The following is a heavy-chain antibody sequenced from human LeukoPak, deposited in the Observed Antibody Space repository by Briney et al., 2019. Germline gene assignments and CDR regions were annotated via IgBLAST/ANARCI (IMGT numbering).Heavy chain of an antibody. J-gene: IGHJ3*02. CDR2: IYTSGST. V-gene: IGHV4-61*02. CDR1: GGSISSGSYY. Sequence: SQTLSLTCTVSGGSISSGSYYWSWIRQPAGKGLEWIGRIYTSGSTNYNPSLKSRVTISVDTSKNQFSLKLSSVTAADTAVYYCARYPSEYYDFWSGYYDDAFDIWGQGAMVTVSS. D-gene: IGHD3-3*01. CDR3: ARYPSEYYDFWSGYYDDAFDI.